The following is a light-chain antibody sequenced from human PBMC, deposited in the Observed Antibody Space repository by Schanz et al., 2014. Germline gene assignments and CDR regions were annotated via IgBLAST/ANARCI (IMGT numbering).Light chain of an antibody. J-gene: IGKJ1*01. V-gene: IGKV3-20*01. Sequence: EVVLTQSPGTLSLSPGERATLSCRASHSVSSNSLVWYQQKPGQAPRLLISGASSRATGVPDRFSGSGSGTDFTLSISRLEPEDFAVYYCQHYGNSPPLTFGQGTKVEI. CDR2: GAS. CDR3: QHYGNSPPLT. CDR1: HSVSSNS.